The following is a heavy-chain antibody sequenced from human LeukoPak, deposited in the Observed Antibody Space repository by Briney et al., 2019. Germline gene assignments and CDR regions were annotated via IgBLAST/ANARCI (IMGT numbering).Heavy chain of an antibody. CDR3: ARHSPSYSRVDY. CDR2: FYNSGRS. CDR1: DDSISDYY. V-gene: IGHV4-59*08. D-gene: IGHD4-11*01. J-gene: IGHJ4*02. Sequence: SETLSLTCTVSDDSISDYYRGWIRQPPGKGLEWIGYFYNSGRSTYNPSLKSRVTISVDTSKNQFSLKLSSVTAADTAVYYCARHSPSYSRVDYWGQGTLVTVSS.